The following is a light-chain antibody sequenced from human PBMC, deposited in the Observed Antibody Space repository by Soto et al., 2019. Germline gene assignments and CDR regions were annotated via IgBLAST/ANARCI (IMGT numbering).Light chain of an antibody. CDR2: GAS. CDR3: QHYNDWPT. V-gene: IGKV3-15*01. Sequence: EIVMTQSPATLSVSPGERVTLSCRASQTISSNLAWYQQKPGQAPRLLIFGASTRAADIPDRFSGSGFGTAFTLTISSLQSGDCAVYFCQHYNDWPTFGQGTRLEVK. J-gene: IGKJ1*01. CDR1: QTISSN.